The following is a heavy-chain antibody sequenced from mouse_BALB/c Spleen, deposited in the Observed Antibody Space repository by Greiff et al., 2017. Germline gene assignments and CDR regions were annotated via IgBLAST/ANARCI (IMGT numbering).Heavy chain of an antibody. J-gene: IGHJ4*01. V-gene: IGHV1-69*02. CDR2: IYPSDSYT. CDR3: TRSLGRSAMDY. Sequence: QVQLQQPWAELVRPGASMKLSCKASGYTFTSYWINWVKQRPGQGLEWIGNIYPSDSYTNYNQKFKDKATLTVDKSSSTAYMQLSSPTSEDSAVYYCTRSLGRSAMDYWGQGTSVTVSS. CDR1: GYTFTSYW. D-gene: IGHD4-1*01.